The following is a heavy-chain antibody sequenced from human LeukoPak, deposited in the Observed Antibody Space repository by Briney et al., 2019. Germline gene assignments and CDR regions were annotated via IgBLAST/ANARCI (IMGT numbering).Heavy chain of an antibody. J-gene: IGHJ4*02. CDR3: ARDLNGGSYYFDY. CDR2: ISSSGRTI. CDR1: GFTFSDYY. D-gene: IGHD1-26*01. Sequence: GGSLRLSCAASGFTFSDYYMSWIRQAPGKGLEWVSYISSSGRTIYYADSVKGRFTISRDNDKNSLYLQMNSLRAEDTAVYYCARDLNGGSYYFDYWGQGTLVTVSS. V-gene: IGHV3-11*01.